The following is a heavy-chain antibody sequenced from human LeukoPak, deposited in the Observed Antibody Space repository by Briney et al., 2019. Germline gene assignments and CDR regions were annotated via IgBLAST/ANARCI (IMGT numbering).Heavy chain of an antibody. Sequence: GGSLRLSCAASGFTFSSYAMSWVRQAPGKGLEWVSAISGSGGSTYYADSVKGRFTISRDNSKNTLYLQMDSLRAEDTAVYYCAKDAQPEVMATIMVIGWFDPWGQGTLVTVSS. D-gene: IGHD5-12*01. CDR2: ISGSGGST. CDR1: GFTFSSYA. CDR3: AKDAQPEVMATIMVIGWFDP. J-gene: IGHJ5*02. V-gene: IGHV3-23*01.